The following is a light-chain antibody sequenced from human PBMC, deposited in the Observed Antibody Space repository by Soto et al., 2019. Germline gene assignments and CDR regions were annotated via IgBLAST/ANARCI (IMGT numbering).Light chain of an antibody. V-gene: IGLV2-8*01. CDR2: EVT. J-gene: IGLJ1*01. CDR3: SSFTGASTI. Sequence: QSALAQPPSPSVSPGQSDTISSPGTSSDVGGYSYVSWYQQHPGKAPKLVIYEVTKRPSGVPDRFSGSKSGNTASLTVSGLQAEDEADYYCSSFTGASTIFGTGTKVTAL. CDR1: SSDVGGYSY.